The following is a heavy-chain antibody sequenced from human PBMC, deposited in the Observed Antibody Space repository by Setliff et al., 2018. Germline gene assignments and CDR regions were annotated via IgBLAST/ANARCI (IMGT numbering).Heavy chain of an antibody. CDR1: GGSFSGYY. D-gene: IGHD6-13*01. Sequence: SETLSLTCAVYGGSFSGYYWSWIRQPPGKGLEWIGEINHGGSTNYNPSLKSRVTISVDTSKNQFSLKLSSVTAADTAVYYCARGAGAAGLFDYWGQGTLVTVSS. CDR3: ARGAGAAGLFDY. CDR2: INHGGST. V-gene: IGHV4-34*01. J-gene: IGHJ4*02.